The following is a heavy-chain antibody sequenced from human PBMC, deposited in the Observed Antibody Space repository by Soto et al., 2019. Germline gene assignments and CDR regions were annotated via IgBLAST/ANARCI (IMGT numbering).Heavy chain of an antibody. CDR1: GASISSGDW. V-gene: IGHV4-4*02. J-gene: IGHJ6*02. CDR3: ARADGYDFGMDV. D-gene: IGHD5-12*01. CDR2: IYHSGST. Sequence: QVQLQESGPGLVKPSGTLSLTCAVSGASISSGDWWSWVRQPPGKGLEWIGEIYHSGSTNYNPSLKSRLTISVDKSNNQFSLKLSSVTAADTAVYYCARADGYDFGMDVWGQGTTVTVSS.